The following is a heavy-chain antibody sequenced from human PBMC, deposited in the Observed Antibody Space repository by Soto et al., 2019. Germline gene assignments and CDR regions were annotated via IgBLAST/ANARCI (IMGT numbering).Heavy chain of an antibody. CDR2: IKQDGSEK. CDR1: GFPFRDYW. J-gene: IGHJ4*02. Sequence: EVQLVESGGGLVQPGGSLRLSCAASGFPFRDYWRTWVRQAPGKGLEWVANIKQDGSEKYVDSVRGRFTISRDNAKNSLYLQMNSLRAEDTAMYYCARESSRSSDWGQGTLVTVSS. D-gene: IGHD6-6*01. V-gene: IGHV3-7*01. CDR3: ARESSRSSD.